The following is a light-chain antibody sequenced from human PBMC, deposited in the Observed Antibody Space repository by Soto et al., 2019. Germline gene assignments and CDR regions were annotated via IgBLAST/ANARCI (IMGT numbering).Light chain of an antibody. CDR2: EGR. CDR1: SSDVGGYNY. J-gene: IGLJ3*02. CDR3: SSYTNSNTLV. Sequence: QSVLTQPASVSGSPGQSITISCTGTSSDVGGYNYVSWYQQHPGKAPKLMIYEGRKRPSGVSTRFSASKSGNTASLTISGLQAEDEADYYCSSYTNSNTLVFGGGTKVTVL. V-gene: IGLV2-14*01.